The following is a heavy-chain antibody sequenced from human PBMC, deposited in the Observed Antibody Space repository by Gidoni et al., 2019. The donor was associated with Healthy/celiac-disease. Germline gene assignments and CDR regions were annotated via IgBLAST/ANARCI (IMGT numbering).Heavy chain of an antibody. CDR3: ARDRVVVPAALGDAFDI. CDR2: ISSSSSYT. D-gene: IGHD2-2*01. V-gene: IGHV3-11*06. Sequence: QVQLVESGGGLVKPGGSLRLSCAASGFTFSDYYMSWIRQAPGKGLGWVSYISSSSSYTNYADSVKGRFTISRDNAKNSLYLQMNSLRAEDTAVYYCARDRVVVPAALGDAFDIWGQGTMVTVSS. CDR1: GFTFSDYY. J-gene: IGHJ3*02.